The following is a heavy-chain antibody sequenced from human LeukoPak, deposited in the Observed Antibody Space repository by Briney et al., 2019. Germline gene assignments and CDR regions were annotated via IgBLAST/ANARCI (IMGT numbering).Heavy chain of an antibody. CDR3: ARESDIAVAGTGFDN. V-gene: IGHV1-46*01. Sequence: ASVKVSCKASGYSSTNYYMHWVRQAPGQGLEWMGIINLIGGSTRYAQKFQGRVTMTRDTSTSTVYMELSSLRSEDTAVYYCARESDIAVAGTGFDNWGQGTLVTVSS. J-gene: IGHJ4*02. D-gene: IGHD6-19*01. CDR2: INLIGGST. CDR1: GYSSTNYY.